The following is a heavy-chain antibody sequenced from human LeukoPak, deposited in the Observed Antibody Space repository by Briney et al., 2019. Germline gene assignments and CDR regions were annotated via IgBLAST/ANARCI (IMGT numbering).Heavy chain of an antibody. CDR1: GGSISSYQW. CDR2: IYWDDDK. D-gene: IGHD1-26*01. CDR3: AHKLISGSYYYFDY. Sequence: TLSLTCTVSGGSISSYQWSWLRQPPGKALEWLALIYWDDDKRYSPSLKSRLTITKDTSKNQVVLTTTNMDPVDTATYYCAHKLISGSYYYFDYWGQGTLVTVSS. V-gene: IGHV2-5*08. J-gene: IGHJ4*02.